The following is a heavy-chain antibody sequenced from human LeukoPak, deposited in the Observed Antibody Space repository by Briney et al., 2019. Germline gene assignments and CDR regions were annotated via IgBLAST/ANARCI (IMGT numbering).Heavy chain of an antibody. CDR2: FDPEDGET. CDR1: GYTLTELS. V-gene: IGHV1-24*01. J-gene: IGHJ4*02. CDR3: ATDGLFTMVRGVIPFDY. Sequence: GASVKVSCKVSGYTLTELSMRWVRQAPGKGLEWMGGFDPEDGETIYAQKFQGRVTMTEDTSTDTAYMELSSLRSEDTAVYYCATDGLFTMVRGVIPFDYWGQGTLVTVSS. D-gene: IGHD3-10*01.